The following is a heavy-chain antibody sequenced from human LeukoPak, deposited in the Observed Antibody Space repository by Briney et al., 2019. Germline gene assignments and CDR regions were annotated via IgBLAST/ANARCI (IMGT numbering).Heavy chain of an antibody. V-gene: IGHV3-23*01. CDR2: ISDSGVTA. CDR1: GFTFSNYA. D-gene: IGHD3-16*01. Sequence: GGSLRLSCVVSGFTFSNYAMSWVRQAPGQGLEWVSAISDSGVTAYYADSVKGRFTISRDNSKSTLSLQMNNLRVEDTAVYYCARLNAPYWGNFDYWGQGTLVTVSS. J-gene: IGHJ4*02. CDR3: ARLNAPYWGNFDY.